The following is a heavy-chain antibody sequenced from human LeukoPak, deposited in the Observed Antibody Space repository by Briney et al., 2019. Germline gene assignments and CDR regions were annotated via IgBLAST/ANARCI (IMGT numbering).Heavy chain of an antibody. D-gene: IGHD2-8*02. CDR3: SRHCSGENCYAGPLDF. CDR1: AFSAKSNY. Sequence: GALRLSCVASAFSAKSNYMSWCRQAPGRGLEWVSVSYYGGTTYSEDSVKGRFTVSSDVSKNTLYLQMNNLRGEDTAVYCASRHCSGENCYAGPLDFWGQGTLVTVAS. V-gene: IGHV3-53*01. J-gene: IGHJ4*02. CDR2: SYYGGTT.